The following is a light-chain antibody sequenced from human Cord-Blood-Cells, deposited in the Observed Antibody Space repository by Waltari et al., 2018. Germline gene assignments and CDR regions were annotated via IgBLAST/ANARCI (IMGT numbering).Light chain of an antibody. J-gene: IGLJ3*02. V-gene: IGLV3-25*02. CDR2: KDS. CDR1: ALPKQY. CDR3: QSADSSGTWV. Sequence: SYELTQPPSVSVSPGQTARITCSGDALPKQYAYWYQQKPGQAPVLVILKDSERPSGIPERFSGSNSRTTVTLTISGVQAEDEADYYCQSADSSGTWVFGGGTKLTVL.